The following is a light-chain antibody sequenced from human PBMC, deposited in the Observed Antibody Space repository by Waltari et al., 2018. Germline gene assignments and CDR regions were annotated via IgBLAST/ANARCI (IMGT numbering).Light chain of an antibody. Sequence: QSALTQPASVSGSPGQSITISCTGTSSDVGSYNLVSWYQEHPGKAPKLMIYEDSKRPAGVANRFSGSKSANTASLTISGLQSEDEADYYCCSYAGSFTLIFGGGTKLTVL. CDR1: SSDVGSYNL. CDR2: EDS. J-gene: IGLJ2*01. V-gene: IGLV2-23*01. CDR3: CSYAGSFTLI.